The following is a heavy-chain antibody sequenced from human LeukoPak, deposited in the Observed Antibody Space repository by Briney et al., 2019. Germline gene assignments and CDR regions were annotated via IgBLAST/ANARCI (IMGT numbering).Heavy chain of an antibody. CDR1: GGTFSSYA. Sequence: ASVKVSCKASGGTFSSYAINWVRQATGQGLEWMGWMNPNSGNTGYAQKFQGRVTMTRNTSISTAYMELSSLRSEDTAVYYCARGRPYYYDSPGWGQGTLVTVSS. J-gene: IGHJ4*02. CDR3: ARGRPYYYDSPG. V-gene: IGHV1-8*02. CDR2: MNPNSGNT. D-gene: IGHD3-22*01.